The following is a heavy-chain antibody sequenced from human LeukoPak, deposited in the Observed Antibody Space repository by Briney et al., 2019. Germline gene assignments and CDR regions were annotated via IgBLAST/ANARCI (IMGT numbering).Heavy chain of an antibody. Sequence: SVTVSCKASGASLKNFAISWVRQAPGQGPEWVGGVNHIYGTTNYAQKSQGRVTIAVDGSTNVAYLDLGSLTSDDTAVYFCARRAEWFSWTRLDAFDIWGQGTMVTVSS. CDR2: VNHIYGTT. D-gene: IGHD3-3*01. V-gene: IGHV1-69*01. CDR3: ARRAEWFSWTRLDAFDI. J-gene: IGHJ3*02. CDR1: GASLKNFA.